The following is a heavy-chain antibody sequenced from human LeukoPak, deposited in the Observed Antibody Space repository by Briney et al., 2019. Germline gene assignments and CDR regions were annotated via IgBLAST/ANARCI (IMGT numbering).Heavy chain of an antibody. V-gene: IGHV1-8*01. J-gene: IGHJ6*02. CDR1: GYTFTSYD. D-gene: IGHD3-9*01. CDR2: MNPNSGNT. CDR3: ARGLHRLRCFDWLTPSYYYGMDV. Sequence: ASVKVSCKASGYTFTSYDINWVRQATGQGLEWMGWMNPNSGNTGYAQKFQGRVTMTRNTSISTAYMELSSLRSEDTAVYYCARGLHRLRCFDWLTPSYYYGMDVWGQGTTVTVSS.